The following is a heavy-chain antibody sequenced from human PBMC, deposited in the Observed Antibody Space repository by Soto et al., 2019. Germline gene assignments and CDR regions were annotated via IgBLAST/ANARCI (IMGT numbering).Heavy chain of an antibody. D-gene: IGHD1-26*01. J-gene: IGHJ6*02. CDR3: ARVDIVGATGGDV. CDR1: GGTFSSYT. Sequence: QVQLVQSGAEVKKPGSSVKVSCKASGGTFSSYTISWVRQAPGQGLEWMGRIIPILGIANYAQKLQGRVTITANKSTSTAYMELSSLRSEDTAVYYCARVDIVGATGGDVWGQGTTVTVSS. V-gene: IGHV1-69*02. CDR2: IIPILGIA.